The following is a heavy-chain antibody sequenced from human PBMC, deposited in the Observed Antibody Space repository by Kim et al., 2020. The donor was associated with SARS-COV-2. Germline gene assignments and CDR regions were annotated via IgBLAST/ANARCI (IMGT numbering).Heavy chain of an antibody. CDR2: DGTIT. J-gene: IGHJ5*02. CDR3: AGDRFDP. Sequence: DGTITTYADFVKGRFTISRDNAKNTVYLQMISLRVEDTAIYYCAGDRFDPWGQGTLVTVSS. V-gene: IGHV3-74*01.